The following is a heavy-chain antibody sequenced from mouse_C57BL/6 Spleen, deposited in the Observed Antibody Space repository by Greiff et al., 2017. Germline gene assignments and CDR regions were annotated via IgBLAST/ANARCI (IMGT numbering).Heavy chain of an antibody. Sequence: EVQLQPSGPELVKPGASVKISCKASGYTFTDYYMNWVKQSHGKSLEWIGDINPNNGGTSYNQKFKGKATLTVDKSYSTAYMELRSLTSEDSAVYYCARHGISWDDYAMDYWGQGTSVTVSS. J-gene: IGHJ4*01. CDR2: INPNNGGT. D-gene: IGHD4-1*01. V-gene: IGHV1-26*01. CDR1: GYTFTDYY. CDR3: ARHGISWDDYAMDY.